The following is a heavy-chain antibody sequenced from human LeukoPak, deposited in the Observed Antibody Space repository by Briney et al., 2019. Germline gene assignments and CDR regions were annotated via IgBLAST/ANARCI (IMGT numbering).Heavy chain of an antibody. CDR3: ARDSFDGSGYCPFDF. Sequence: SETLSLTCTVSGGSISSDHYYWNWIRQPAGKGLEWIGRIYTGGSTNYNPSLKSRVTISIDTSKKQFSLELSSVTAADTAVYYCARDSFDGSGYCPFDFWGQGTLVTVSS. CDR1: GGSISSDHYY. CDR2: IYTGGST. V-gene: IGHV4-61*02. J-gene: IGHJ4*02. D-gene: IGHD3-22*01.